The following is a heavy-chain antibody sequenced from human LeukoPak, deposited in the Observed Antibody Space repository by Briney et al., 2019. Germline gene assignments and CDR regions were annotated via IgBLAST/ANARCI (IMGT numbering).Heavy chain of an antibody. CDR1: GGSISSYY. D-gene: IGHD2-2*01. CDR2: INHSGST. Sequence: PSETLSLTCTVSGGSISSYYWSWIRQPPGKGLEWIGEINHSGSTNYNPSLMSRVTISVDTSKNQFSLKLSSVTAADTAVYYCARWRVPAARGNWFDPWGQGTLVTVSS. CDR3: ARWRVPAARGNWFDP. J-gene: IGHJ5*02. V-gene: IGHV4-34*01.